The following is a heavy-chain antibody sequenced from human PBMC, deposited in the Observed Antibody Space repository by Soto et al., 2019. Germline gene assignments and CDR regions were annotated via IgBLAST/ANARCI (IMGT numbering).Heavy chain of an antibody. D-gene: IGHD3-10*01. V-gene: IGHV3-74*01. CDR2: INSDGSST. J-gene: IGHJ4*02. CDR3: ARASGESYPGSRVFDS. Sequence: GGSLRLSCAASGFTFSSYWMHWVRQAPGKGLVWVSRINSDGSSTSYADSVKGRFTISRDNSKNTLYLQMNSLRAEDTAIYYCARASGESYPGSRVFDSWGQGTRVTVSS. CDR1: GFTFSSYW.